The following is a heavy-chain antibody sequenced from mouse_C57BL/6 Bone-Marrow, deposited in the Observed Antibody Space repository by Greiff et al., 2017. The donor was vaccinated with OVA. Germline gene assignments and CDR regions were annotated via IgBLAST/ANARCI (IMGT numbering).Heavy chain of an antibody. CDR2: INPYNGGT. D-gene: IGHD4-1*01. Sequence: EVQLQQSGPVLVKPGASVKMSCKASGYTFTDYYMNWVKQSHGKSLEWIGVINPYNGGTSYNQKFKGKATLTVDKSSSTAYMELNSLTAEDSAVYYCARFDLGFAYWGQGTLVTVSA. V-gene: IGHV1-19*01. J-gene: IGHJ3*01. CDR1: GYTFTDYY. CDR3: ARFDLGFAY.